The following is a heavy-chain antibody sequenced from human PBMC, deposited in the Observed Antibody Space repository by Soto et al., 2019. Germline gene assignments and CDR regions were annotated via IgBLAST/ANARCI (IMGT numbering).Heavy chain of an antibody. CDR1: GGTFSIYT. V-gene: IGHV1-69*02. CDR3: ASGITMVRGVIVNWFDP. Sequence: SVKVSCKSSGGTFSIYTISWVRQAPGQGLEWMGRIIPILGIANYAQKFQGRVTITADKSTSTAYMELSSLRSEDTAVYYCASGITMVRGVIVNWFDPWGQGTLVTVSS. J-gene: IGHJ5*02. CDR2: IIPILGIA. D-gene: IGHD3-10*01.